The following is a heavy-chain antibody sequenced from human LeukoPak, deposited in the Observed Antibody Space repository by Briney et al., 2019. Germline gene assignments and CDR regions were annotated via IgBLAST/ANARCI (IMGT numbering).Heavy chain of an antibody. D-gene: IGHD1-1*01. CDR1: GFTFNIYS. CDR2: MTSDTKTI. CDR3: ARSVEGHFDY. V-gene: IGHV3-48*04. Sequence: GGSLRLSCAASGFTFNIYSMNWIRQAPGKGLEWISYMTSDTKTIHHADSVKGRFIISRDNARKSLFLQMNRLRAEDTAVYYCARSVEGHFDYWGQGTVVTVSS. J-gene: IGHJ4*02.